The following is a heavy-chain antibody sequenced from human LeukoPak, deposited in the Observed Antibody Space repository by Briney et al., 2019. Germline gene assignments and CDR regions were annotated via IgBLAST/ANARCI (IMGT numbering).Heavy chain of an antibody. CDR3: ARDVGDYSDNYYYYMDV. CDR1: GYTFTSYA. Sequence: GASVKVSCKASGYTFTSYAMNWVRQAPGQGLEWMGWINPNSGGTNYAQKFQGRVTMTRDTSISTAYMELSRLRSDDTAVYYCARDVGDYSDNYYYYMDVWGKGTTVTVSS. CDR2: INPNSGGT. V-gene: IGHV1-2*02. D-gene: IGHD4-17*01. J-gene: IGHJ6*03.